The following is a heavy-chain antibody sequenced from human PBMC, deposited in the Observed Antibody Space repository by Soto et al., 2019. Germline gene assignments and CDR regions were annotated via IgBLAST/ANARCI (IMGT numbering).Heavy chain of an antibody. CDR2: ISYDGKQT. D-gene: IGHD3-16*01. CDR1: GVTFKDYG. CDR3: ARDGWGSNWYFDL. V-gene: IGHV3-30*03. J-gene: IGHJ2*01. Sequence: GGSLRLSCGAPGVTFKDYGMHWVRQAPGKGLEWVAVISYDGKQTYYADSVKGRFTTSKDKSKRTLFLQMNSLRVDDTAVYYCARDGWGSNWYFDLWGRGTLVTVSS.